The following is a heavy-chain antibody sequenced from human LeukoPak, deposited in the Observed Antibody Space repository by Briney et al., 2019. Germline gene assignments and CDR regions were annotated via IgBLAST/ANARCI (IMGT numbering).Heavy chain of an antibody. CDR2: IYHSGST. CDR1: GYSISSGYY. J-gene: IGHJ4*02. CDR3: ARRTVTTSYFDY. D-gene: IGHD4-11*01. V-gene: IGHV4-38-2*01. Sequence: SETLSLTCAVSGYSISSGYYWGWIRQPPGKGLAWIGSIYHSGSTYYNPSLKSRVTISVDTSKNQFSLELSSVTAADTAVYYCARRTVTTSYFDYWGQGTLVTVSS.